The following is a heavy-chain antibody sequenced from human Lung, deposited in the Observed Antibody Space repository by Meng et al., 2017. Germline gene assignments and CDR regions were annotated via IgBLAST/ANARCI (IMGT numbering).Heavy chain of an antibody. D-gene: IGHD2-15*01. V-gene: IGHV3-21*01. J-gene: IGHJ4*02. Sequence: EVQLVESGGGLFQPGGSLRFSCAASGFTFSSYSMNWVRQAPGKGLEWVSSISSSSAYADSVKGRFTISRDNAKNSLYLQMNSLRAEDTAVYYCARGRVVVAATPSDYWGQGTLVTVSS. CDR2: ISSSSA. CDR1: GFTFSSYS. CDR3: ARGRVVVAATPSDY.